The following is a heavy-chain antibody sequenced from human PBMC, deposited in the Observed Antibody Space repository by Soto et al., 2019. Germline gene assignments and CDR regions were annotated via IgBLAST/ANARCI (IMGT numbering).Heavy chain of an antibody. CDR1: GYTFTSYA. D-gene: IGHD2-15*01. Sequence: QVQLVQSGAEVKKPGASVKVSCKASGYTFTSYAMHWVRQAPGQRLEWMGWINARNGNTKYSQKFQGRVTITRDTSASTAYMELSSLRSEDTAVYYCAREDIVAWGQGTLVTVSS. J-gene: IGHJ5*02. CDR2: INARNGNT. V-gene: IGHV1-3*01. CDR3: AREDIVA.